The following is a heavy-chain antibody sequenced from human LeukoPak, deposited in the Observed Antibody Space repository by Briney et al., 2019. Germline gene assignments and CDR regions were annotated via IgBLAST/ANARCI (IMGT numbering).Heavy chain of an antibody. J-gene: IGHJ3*01. CDR1: GESITSHF. Sequence: SDTLSLTCTVSGESITSHFWTWIRQAPGKGLEWVGYVSKSGSTNYNPSLQSRITISVDTSKNQFFLKLTSMTAADTAVYFCARDDYGVFDAFDVWGQGTVVTVSS. CDR2: VSKSGST. CDR3: ARDDYGVFDAFDV. D-gene: IGHD3-16*01. V-gene: IGHV4-4*08.